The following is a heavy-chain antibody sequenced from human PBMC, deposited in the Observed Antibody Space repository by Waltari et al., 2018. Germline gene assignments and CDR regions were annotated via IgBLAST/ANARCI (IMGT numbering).Heavy chain of an antibody. CDR2: IKQDGSEK. CDR3: ARDLSSIAAPHWYFDL. V-gene: IGHV3-7*01. D-gene: IGHD6-6*01. CDR1: VFTFSSYW. Sequence: EVQLVESGGGLVQPGGSLRLSCAASVFTFSSYWMIWVRQAPGKGLEWVANIKQDGSEKYYVDSVKGRFTISRDNAKNSLYLQMNSLRAEDTAVYYCARDLSSIAAPHWYFDLWGRGTLVTVSS. J-gene: IGHJ2*01.